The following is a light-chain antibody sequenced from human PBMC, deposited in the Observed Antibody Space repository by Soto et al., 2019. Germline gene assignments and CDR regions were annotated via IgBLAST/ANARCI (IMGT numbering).Light chain of an antibody. V-gene: IGKV3-15*01. CDR2: AAS. CDR1: ETISAD. J-gene: IGKJ2*01. CDR3: QHHHNFPRT. Sequence: ISMTQSPPTLSVSPGGRVTLSCEASETISADLAWYHHRPGQAPRLLIYAASTRAPGVPARFSGSGSGTDFTLAIANLQPEDFGLYYCQHHHNFPRTFGQGTKLEIK.